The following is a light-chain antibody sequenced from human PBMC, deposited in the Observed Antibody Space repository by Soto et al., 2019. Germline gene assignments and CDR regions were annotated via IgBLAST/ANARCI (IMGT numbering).Light chain of an antibody. Sequence: VLTQSPATLSLSPGDRAALSCRASQSVHTYLAWYQQKPGQAPRLLIYEASYRAPGVPDRFSGSGSVTDFTLTISSLEPEDFAVYYCQQRSSWPRLSFGGGTRVDIK. J-gene: IGKJ4*01. CDR2: EAS. CDR1: QSVHTY. V-gene: IGKV3-11*01. CDR3: QQRSSWPRLS.